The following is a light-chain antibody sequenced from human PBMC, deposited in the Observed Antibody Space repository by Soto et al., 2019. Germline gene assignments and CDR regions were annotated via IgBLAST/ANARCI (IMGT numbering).Light chain of an antibody. CDR1: QSVISNY. J-gene: IGKJ5*01. Sequence: EVVLTQSPGTLSLSPGETATLSCRASQSVISNYLAWYQQKPDQAPRLLIYGASGRAAGIPDRFSGSGSGTDFTLTISRLEPEDFAVYYCQQYGSSLFTLGQGTRREIK. CDR2: GAS. CDR3: QQYGSSLFT. V-gene: IGKV3-20*01.